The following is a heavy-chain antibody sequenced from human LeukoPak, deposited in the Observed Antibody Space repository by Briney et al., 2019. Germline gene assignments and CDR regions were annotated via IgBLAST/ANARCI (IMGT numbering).Heavy chain of an antibody. D-gene: IGHD3-10*01. V-gene: IGHV3-7*01. CDR1: GFTSSSYW. CDR3: AKLISPYDY. CDR2: IKQDGSEK. Sequence: GGSLRLSCAVSGFTSSSYWMSWVRQAPGKGLEWVANIKQDGSEKYYADSVKGRFTISRDNSKNTLYLQMNSLRAEDTAVYYCAKLISPYDYWGQGTLVLVSS. J-gene: IGHJ4*02.